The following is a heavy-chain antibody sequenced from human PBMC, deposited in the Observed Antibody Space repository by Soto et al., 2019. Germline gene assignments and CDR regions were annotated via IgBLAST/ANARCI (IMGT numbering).Heavy chain of an antibody. Sequence: GGPVEVSCKAFWFTLSSSAMPWGGQARGQRLEWIGWIVVGSGNTNYAQKFQERVTITRDMSTSTAYMELSSLRSEDTAVYYCAAMRYDFWSGYNWFDPWGQGTLVTVSS. CDR3: AAMRYDFWSGYNWFDP. CDR1: WFTLSSSA. J-gene: IGHJ5*02. CDR2: IVVGSGNT. V-gene: IGHV1-58*02. D-gene: IGHD3-3*01.